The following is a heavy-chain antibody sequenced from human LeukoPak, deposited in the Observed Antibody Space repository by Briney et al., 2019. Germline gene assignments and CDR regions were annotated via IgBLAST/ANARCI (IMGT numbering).Heavy chain of an antibody. Sequence: GGSLRLSCAASGFTVSSNYMSWVRQAAGKWLEWVSIIYSAGATYYADSVRGRSTISRDSSKNTVSLHMNSLRAEDTAIYYCASGGLGARKYYSDPFHYWGQGTLVTVSS. CDR2: IYSAGAT. D-gene: IGHD3-10*01. V-gene: IGHV3-53*01. CDR1: GFTVSSNY. J-gene: IGHJ4*02. CDR3: ASGGLGARKYYSDPFHY.